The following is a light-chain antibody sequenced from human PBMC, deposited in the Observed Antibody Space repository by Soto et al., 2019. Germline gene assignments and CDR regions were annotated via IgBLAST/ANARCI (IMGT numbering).Light chain of an antibody. CDR2: AAS. J-gene: IGKJ1*01. CDR1: QSVSSY. V-gene: IGKV1-39*01. CDR3: QQSYSAPRT. Sequence: DIRMTQSPSSLSASVGDRVTITCRANQSVSSYLNWYQQTQGKAPNLLIFAASSLQSGVPSRFSGSGSGTDFTLTISSLRPEDFAIYYCQQSYSAPRTFGQGTKVEIK.